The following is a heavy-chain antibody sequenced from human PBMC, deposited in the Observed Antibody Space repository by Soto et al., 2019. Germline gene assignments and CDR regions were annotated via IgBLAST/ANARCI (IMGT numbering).Heavy chain of an antibody. D-gene: IGHD3-22*01. V-gene: IGHV3-23*01. CDR1: GFTFSSYA. J-gene: IGHJ4*02. Sequence: GGSLRLSCAASGFTFSSYAMSWVRQAPGKGLEWVSAISGSGGSTYYADSVKGRFTISRDNSKNTLYLQMSSLRAEDTAVYYCAKATQGVVVVITGFDYWGQGTLVTVSS. CDR2: ISGSGGST. CDR3: AKATQGVVVVITGFDY.